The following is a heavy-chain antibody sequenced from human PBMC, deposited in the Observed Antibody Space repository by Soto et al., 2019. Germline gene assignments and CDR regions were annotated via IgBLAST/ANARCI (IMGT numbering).Heavy chain of an antibody. CDR2: IYYSGST. Sequence: SETLSLTCTVSGGSISSCSYYWGWIRQPPGKGLEWIGSIYYSGSTYYNPSLKSRVTISVDTSKNQFSLKLSSVTAADTAVYYCARHRANGNWFDPWGQGTQVTVSS. CDR3: ARHRANGNWFDP. J-gene: IGHJ5*02. CDR1: GGSISSCSYY. V-gene: IGHV4-39*01.